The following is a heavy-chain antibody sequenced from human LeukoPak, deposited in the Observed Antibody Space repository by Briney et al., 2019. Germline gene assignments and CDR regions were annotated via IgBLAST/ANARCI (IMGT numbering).Heavy chain of an antibody. D-gene: IGHD3-3*01. CDR3: AKDGGGSLEWLPPMDV. CDR1: GGTFSSHA. Sequence: GASVKVSCKASGGTFSSHAMGWVRQAPGKGLEWVSSITGSGGSTYYGDSVKGRFTISRDNSKNTLYLQMNSLRAEDTAVYYCAKDGGGSLEWLPPMDVWGQGTTVTVSS. V-gene: IGHV3-23*01. J-gene: IGHJ6*02. CDR2: ITGSGGST.